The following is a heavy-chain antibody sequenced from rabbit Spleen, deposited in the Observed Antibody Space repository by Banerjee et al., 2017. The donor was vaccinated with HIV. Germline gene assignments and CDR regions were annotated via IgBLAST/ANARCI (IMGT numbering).Heavy chain of an antibody. J-gene: IGHJ4*01. CDR1: GFSFSSSNY. Sequence: QEQLVESGGGPVQPEGSLTLTCTASGFSFSSSNYMCWVRQAPGKGLEWITCIYTSTTGNTYYANWAKGRFTISKTSSTTVTLQMTSLTAADTATYFCARGPGYVGWGYDLWGPGTLVTVS. D-gene: IGHD7-1*01. CDR3: ARGPGYVGWGYDL. CDR2: IYTSTTGNT. V-gene: IGHV1S45*01.